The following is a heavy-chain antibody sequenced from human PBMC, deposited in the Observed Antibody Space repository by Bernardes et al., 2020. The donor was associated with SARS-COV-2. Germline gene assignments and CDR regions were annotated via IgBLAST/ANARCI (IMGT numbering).Heavy chain of an antibody. CDR1: GFTFSSYG. Sequence: GGSLRLSCAASGFTFSSYGMHWVRQAPGKGLEWVAVIWYDGSNKYYADSVKGRFTISRDNSKNTLYLQMNSLRAEDTAVYYCARADYDSSGSDWYFDLWGRGTLVTVSS. V-gene: IGHV3-33*01. CDR2: IWYDGSNK. J-gene: IGHJ2*01. CDR3: ARADYDSSGSDWYFDL. D-gene: IGHD3-22*01.